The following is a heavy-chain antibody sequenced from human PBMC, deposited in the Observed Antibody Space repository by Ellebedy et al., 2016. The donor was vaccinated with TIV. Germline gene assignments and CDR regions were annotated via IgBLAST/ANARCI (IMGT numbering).Heavy chain of an antibody. Sequence: SETLSLTXAVYGGSFSGYYWSWIRQPPGKGLEWIGEINHSGSTNYNPSLKSRVTISVDTSKNQFSLKLSSVTAADTAVYYCARLVSIVVVPAAITRVSYMDVWGKGTTVTVSS. J-gene: IGHJ6*03. V-gene: IGHV4-34*01. CDR1: GGSFSGYY. D-gene: IGHD2-2*01. CDR3: ARLVSIVVVPAAITRVSYMDV. CDR2: INHSGST.